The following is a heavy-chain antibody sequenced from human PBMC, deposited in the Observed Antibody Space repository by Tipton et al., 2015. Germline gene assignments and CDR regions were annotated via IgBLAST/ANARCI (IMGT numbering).Heavy chain of an antibody. CDR2: IYYSGST. V-gene: IGHV4-39*01. Sequence: TLSLTCSVSGGSISTRTYYWGWIRQPPGKGLEFIGTIYYSGSTSYNPSLKSRVSISVDTSTNHFSLSRSSATAAETAVYYCARGSFDIWGQGTLVTVSS. J-gene: IGHJ3*02. CDR1: GGSISTRTYY. CDR3: ARGSFDI.